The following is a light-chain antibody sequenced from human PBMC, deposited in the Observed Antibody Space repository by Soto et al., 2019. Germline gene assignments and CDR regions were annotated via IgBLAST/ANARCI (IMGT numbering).Light chain of an antibody. V-gene: IGKV3-20*01. J-gene: IGKJ1*01. Sequence: EIVLTQSPGTLSLSPGERATLSRRASQSVSSSYLAWYQQKPGQAPRLLIYGASSRATGIPDTFSGSGSGTDFTLTISRLEPEDFAVYYCQQYGSSPWTFGQGTKV. CDR2: GAS. CDR3: QQYGSSPWT. CDR1: QSVSSSY.